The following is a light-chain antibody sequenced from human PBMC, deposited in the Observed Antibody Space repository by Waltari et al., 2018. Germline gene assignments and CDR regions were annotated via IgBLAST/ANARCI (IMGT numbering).Light chain of an antibody. J-gene: IGLJ2*01. CDR1: TLGEKY. CDR3: QTWDSNTVV. Sequence: SYALTQPPSVSASPGQTPSIPCLGPTLGEKYVSWYQQTPGQSPVLVIYQDTKRPSVIPERFSASNSGNTATLTVSETQAVDEASYYCQTWDSNTVVFGGVTTLTVL. CDR2: QDT. V-gene: IGLV3-1*01.